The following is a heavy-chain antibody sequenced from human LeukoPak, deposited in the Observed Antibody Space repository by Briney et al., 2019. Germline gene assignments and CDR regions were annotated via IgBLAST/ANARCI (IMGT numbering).Heavy chain of an antibody. D-gene: IGHD6-19*01. V-gene: IGHV4-59*01. CDR2: IYYSGST. J-gene: IGHJ5*02. CDR1: GGSISSYY. Sequence: SETLSLTCTVSGGSISSYYWNWIRQPLGKGLEWIGYIYYSGSTNYNPSLQSRVTISVDTSKNQFSLKLTSVTAADTAVYYCARLQGSGWWSWGQGTLVTVSS. CDR3: ARLQGSGWWS.